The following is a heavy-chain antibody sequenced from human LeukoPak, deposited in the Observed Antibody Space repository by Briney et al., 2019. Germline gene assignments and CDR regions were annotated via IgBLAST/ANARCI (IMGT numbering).Heavy chain of an antibody. Sequence: SETLSLTCTVSGGSISSSNYYWGWIRQPPGKGLEWIGSLFYSGNTYYNPSLKSRVTISVDTSKNHLSLKVRSVTATDTAVYSCVRHSADHTSFDHWGQGTLVTVSS. V-gene: IGHV4-39*01. CDR3: VRHSADHTSFDH. J-gene: IGHJ4*02. CDR2: LFYSGNT. CDR1: GGSISSSNYY.